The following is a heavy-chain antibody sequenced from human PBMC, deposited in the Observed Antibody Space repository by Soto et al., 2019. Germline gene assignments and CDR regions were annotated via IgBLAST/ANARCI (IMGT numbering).Heavy chain of an antibody. CDR2: IIPIFGTA. D-gene: IGHD6-13*01. Sequence: SVKVSCKASGGTFSSYAISWVRQAPGQGLEWMGGIIPIFGTANYAQKFQGRVTITADKSTSTAYMELSSLRSEDTAVYYCARDHIAAAGTYYYYYGMDVWGQGTTVTVS. CDR1: GGTFSSYA. V-gene: IGHV1-69*06. J-gene: IGHJ6*02. CDR3: ARDHIAAAGTYYYYYGMDV.